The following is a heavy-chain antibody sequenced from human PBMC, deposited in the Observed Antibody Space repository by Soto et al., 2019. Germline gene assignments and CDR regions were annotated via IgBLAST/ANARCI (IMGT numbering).Heavy chain of an antibody. V-gene: IGHV4-4*07. CDR1: GGAISGYY. CDR2: IYSSGST. J-gene: IGHJ5*02. Sequence: SETLSLTCTVTGGAISGYYWTWIRQSDGEGLEWIGRIYSSGSTNYNPSLKSRVTISLDTSMNYFSLRLSSVTAADTAVYYCVRDGTKTLRDWFDPWGQGSSVTVSS. CDR3: VRDGTKTLRDWFDP. D-gene: IGHD1-1*01.